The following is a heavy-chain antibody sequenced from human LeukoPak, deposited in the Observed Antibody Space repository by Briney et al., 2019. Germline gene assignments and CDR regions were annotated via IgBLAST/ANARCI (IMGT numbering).Heavy chain of an antibody. J-gene: IGHJ4*02. V-gene: IGHV3-33*01. D-gene: IGHD3-22*01. CDR3: ARDPAYYYDSSGYYPSGYFDY. Sequence: GGSLRLSCAAPGFTFSSYGMHWVRQAPGKGLEWVAVIWYDGSNKYYADSVKGRFTISRDNSKNTLYLQMNSLRAEDTAVYYCARDPAYYYDSSGYYPSGYFDYWGQGTLVTVSS. CDR2: IWYDGSNK. CDR1: GFTFSSYG.